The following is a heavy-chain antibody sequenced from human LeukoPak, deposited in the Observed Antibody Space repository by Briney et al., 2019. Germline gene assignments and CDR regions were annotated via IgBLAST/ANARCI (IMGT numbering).Heavy chain of an antibody. Sequence: GGSLRLSCAASGFTFSSYSMNWVRQAPGKGLEWVSSISSSSSYIYYGDSVKGRFTISRDNAKNSLYLQMNSLRAEDTAVYYCARSVPYSGYDYDYWGQGTLVTVSS. CDR1: GFTFSSYS. V-gene: IGHV3-21*01. CDR3: ARSVPYSGYDYDY. J-gene: IGHJ4*02. CDR2: ISSSSSYI. D-gene: IGHD5-12*01.